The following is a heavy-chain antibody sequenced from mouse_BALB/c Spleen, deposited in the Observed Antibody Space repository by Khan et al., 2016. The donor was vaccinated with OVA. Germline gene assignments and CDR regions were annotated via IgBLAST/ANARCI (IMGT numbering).Heavy chain of an antibody. CDR1: GFSLTNYG. Sequence: QVQLQQSGPGLVAPSQSLSITCTISGFSLTNYGVHWVRQPPGKGLEWLVVIWSDGTTTYNSALKSRLSISKDNSKSQVFLKMNSLQTDDTAMYYCARQPDYHYYMMDYWGQGTSVTVSS. J-gene: IGHJ4*01. CDR3: ARQPDYHYYMMDY. V-gene: IGHV2-6-1*01. D-gene: IGHD1-1*02. CDR2: IWSDGTT.